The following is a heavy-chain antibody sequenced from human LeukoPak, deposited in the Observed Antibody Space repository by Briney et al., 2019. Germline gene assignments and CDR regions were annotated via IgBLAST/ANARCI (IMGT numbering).Heavy chain of an antibody. J-gene: IGHJ3*01. CDR2: ISGSGDDSSSGGTT. Sequence: PGGSLRLSCVASGFWFSTYAMSWVRQSPGKGLEWVSGISGSGDDSSSGGTTHYEDSVRGRFTISRDNSKNTLHLEMNSLRVEDTALYYCAKDYMICAGDCSSPGDAFDLWGQGTMVTVSS. CDR1: GFWFSTYA. D-gene: IGHD2-21*02. CDR3: AKDYMICAGDCSSPGDAFDL. V-gene: IGHV3-23*01.